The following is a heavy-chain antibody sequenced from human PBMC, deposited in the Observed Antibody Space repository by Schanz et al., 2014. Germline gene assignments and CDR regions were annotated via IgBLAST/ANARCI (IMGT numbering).Heavy chain of an antibody. CDR1: GFTVSDHY. J-gene: IGHJ3*02. CDR3: AKDRWRATVMVDAFDI. D-gene: IGHD4-4*01. CDR2: IGGSGGST. Sequence: EVQLVESGGGLVQPGGSLRLSCAVSGFTVSDHYMDWVRQAPGKGLEWVSGIGGSGGSTDYADSVKGRFTISRDNSKNTVHLQMNSLRAEDTAVYFCAKDRWRATVMVDAFDIWGQGTKVTVSS. V-gene: IGHV3-23*04.